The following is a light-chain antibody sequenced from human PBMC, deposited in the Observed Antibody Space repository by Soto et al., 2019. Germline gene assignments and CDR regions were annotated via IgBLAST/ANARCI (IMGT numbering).Light chain of an antibody. CDR3: QQYNDWPLP. Sequence: EIVMTQSPATLSVSPGERVTLACRASQNVNSNLAWYQQKHGQAPRLLIYGASTRANGIPARFSGSGSGTEFTLTISSLQSEDIAVYYCQQYNDWPLPFGGGTKVEI. J-gene: IGKJ4*01. CDR2: GAS. V-gene: IGKV3-15*01. CDR1: QNVNSN.